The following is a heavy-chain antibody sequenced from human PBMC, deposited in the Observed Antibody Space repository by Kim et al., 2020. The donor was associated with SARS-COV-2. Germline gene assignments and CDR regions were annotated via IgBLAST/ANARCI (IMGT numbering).Heavy chain of an antibody. D-gene: IGHD5-12*01. V-gene: IGHV3-30-3*01. CDR2: ISYDGSNK. J-gene: IGHJ3*02. Sequence: GGSLRLSCAASGFTFSSYAMHWVRQAPGKGLEWVAVISYDGSNKYYADSVKGRFTISRDNSKNTLYLQMNSLRAEDTAVYYCARGGWLRRRDAFDIWGQGTMVTVSS. CDR1: GFTFSSYA. CDR3: ARGGWLRRRDAFDI.